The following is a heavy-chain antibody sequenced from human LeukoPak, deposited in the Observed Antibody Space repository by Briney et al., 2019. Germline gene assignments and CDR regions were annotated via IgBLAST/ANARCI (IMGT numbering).Heavy chain of an antibody. CDR2: MNPNSGNT. Sequence: EASVKVSCKASGYTFTSYDINWVRQATGQGLEWMGWMNPNSGNTGYAQKFQGRVTMTRNTSISTAYMELSSLRSGDTAVYYCARGAERITIFGVVISTNWFDPWGQGTLVTVSS. CDR1: GYTFTSYD. J-gene: IGHJ5*02. D-gene: IGHD3-3*01. V-gene: IGHV1-8*01. CDR3: ARGAERITIFGVVISTNWFDP.